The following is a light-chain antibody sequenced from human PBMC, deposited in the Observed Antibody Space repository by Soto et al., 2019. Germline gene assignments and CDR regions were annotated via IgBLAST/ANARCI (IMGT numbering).Light chain of an antibody. CDR3: LQDYTYPYT. CDR2: AAS. Sequence: AIQMTQSPSSLSASVGDRVTITCRASQGIKNDVAWYQQKPGKAPKLLIYAASSLQSGVPPRFSGSGSGTDFTLTISSQQPEDFATYYCLQDYTYPYTFGQGTKLEIK. V-gene: IGKV1-6*01. CDR1: QGIKND. J-gene: IGKJ2*01.